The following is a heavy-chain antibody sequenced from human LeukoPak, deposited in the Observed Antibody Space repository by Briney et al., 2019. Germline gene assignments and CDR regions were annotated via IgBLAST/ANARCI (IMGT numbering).Heavy chain of an antibody. D-gene: IGHD6-19*01. Sequence: PGGSLRLSCAVSGFTFSSYRMSWVRQAPGKGLEWVANIKQDGSEKYYLDSVKGRFTISRDNTKSSLYLQMNSLRAEDTAVYYCAKDYSGWYYYWGQGTLVTVSS. CDR2: IKQDGSEK. V-gene: IGHV3-7*04. J-gene: IGHJ4*02. CDR1: GFTFSSYR. CDR3: AKDYSGWYYY.